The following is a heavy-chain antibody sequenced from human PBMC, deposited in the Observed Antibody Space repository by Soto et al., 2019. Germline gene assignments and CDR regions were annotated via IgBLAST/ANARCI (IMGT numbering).Heavy chain of an antibody. Sequence: SLTCTVSGGSLNSYYWTWIRQPAGKGLEWIGRIFTSGSTNNNPSLKSRVTMSVDTSKNQFSLKLSSVTAADTAVYYCATYNSTLGTFDIWGQGTMVIVSS. CDR2: IFTSGST. CDR3: ATYNSTLGTFDI. V-gene: IGHV4-4*07. CDR1: GGSLNSYY. D-gene: IGHD6-13*01. J-gene: IGHJ3*02.